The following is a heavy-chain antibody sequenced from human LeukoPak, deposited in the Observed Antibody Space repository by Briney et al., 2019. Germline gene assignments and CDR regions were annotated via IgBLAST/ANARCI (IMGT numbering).Heavy chain of an antibody. CDR3: ARLDRYYYGMDV. J-gene: IGHJ6*02. CDR1: GGSINGYY. Sequence: SETLSLTCTVSGGSINGYYWTWIRQSPGKGLEWIGYIYYSGSINYNPSLKSRVTISIDTSKIQFSLTLSSVTAADTAVYYCARLDRYYYGMDVWGQGTTVTVSS. D-gene: IGHD3/OR15-3a*01. V-gene: IGHV4-59*01. CDR2: IYYSGSI.